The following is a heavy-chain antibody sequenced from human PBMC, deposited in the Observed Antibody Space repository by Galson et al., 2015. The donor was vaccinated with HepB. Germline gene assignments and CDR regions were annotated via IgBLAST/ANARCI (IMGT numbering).Heavy chain of an antibody. CDR2: FSGYDHST. Sequence: SVKVSCKASGYSFSNYGLSWIRQAPGPGLEWLWWFSGYDHSTNYAQKFQGRVTITADASTGKAYLELRNLRSDDTAVYFCARDSRLELRLNNYFSYGMDVWGQGSAVTVSS. J-gene: IGHJ6*02. CDR3: ARDSRLELRLNNYFSYGMDV. D-gene: IGHD1-7*01. CDR1: GYSFSNYG. V-gene: IGHV1-18*01.